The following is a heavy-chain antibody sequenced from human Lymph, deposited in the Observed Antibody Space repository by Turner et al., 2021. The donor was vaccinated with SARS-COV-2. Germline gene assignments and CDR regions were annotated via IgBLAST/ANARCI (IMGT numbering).Heavy chain of an antibody. Sequence: DVLLVEPGGGVILPGGSLILSCAASGIIVSRNYMNWVRQAPVKGLEWVSVIYSGGTTYYADSVKGRFTISRDNSKNTLYLQMNSLRVEDTAVYYCARDRGTYGMDVWGQGTTVTVSS. CDR1: GIIVSRNY. D-gene: IGHD2-15*01. CDR3: ARDRGTYGMDV. V-gene: IGHV3-53*01. CDR2: IYSGGTT. J-gene: IGHJ6*02.